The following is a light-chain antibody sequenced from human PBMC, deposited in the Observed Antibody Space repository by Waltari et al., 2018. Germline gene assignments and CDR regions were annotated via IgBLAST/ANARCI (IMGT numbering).Light chain of an antibody. CDR3: SSYTASGTLV. CDR1: SSDVIPYNY. Sequence: QSALTPPASVSESPGQSITISCTATSSDVIPYNYVPWYQQHPGTAPKLLIYDVNNRPSGGSDRFSGSKSGNAASLTISRLQAEDEADYYCSSYTASGTLVFGGGTRLTVL. V-gene: IGLV2-14*03. CDR2: DVN. J-gene: IGLJ2*01.